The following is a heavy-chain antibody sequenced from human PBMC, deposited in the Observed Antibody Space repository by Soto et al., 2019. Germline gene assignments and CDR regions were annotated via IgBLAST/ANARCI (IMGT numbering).Heavy chain of an antibody. CDR3: ASPRWRDDCNWGYFDL. J-gene: IGHJ2*01. CDR1: GFTFSSYA. V-gene: IGHV3-30-3*01. D-gene: IGHD2-21*02. Sequence: QVQLVESGGGVVQPGRSLRLSCAASGFTFSSYAMHWVRQAPGKGLEWVAVISYDGSNKYYADSVKGRFTISRDNSKNTLYLQMNSLRPEATAVYYCASPRWRDDCNWGYFDLWGRGTLVTVSS. CDR2: ISYDGSNK.